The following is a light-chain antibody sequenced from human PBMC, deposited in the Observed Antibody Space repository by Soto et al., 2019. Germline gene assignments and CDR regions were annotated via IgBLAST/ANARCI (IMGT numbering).Light chain of an antibody. V-gene: IGKV1-39*01. CDR1: QSISSY. CDR3: QQSYSTPST. CDR2: GAS. Sequence: DIQMTQSPSSLSASVGDRVTITCRASQSISSYLNWYQQKPGKAPKLLIYGASSLQSGVPSRFSGSGSGTDFTLTISSLQPEDFATYYCQQSYSTPSTFGPGTKVDIK. J-gene: IGKJ3*01.